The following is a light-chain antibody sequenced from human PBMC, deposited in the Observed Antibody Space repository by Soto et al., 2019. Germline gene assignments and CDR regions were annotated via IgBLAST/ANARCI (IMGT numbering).Light chain of an antibody. J-gene: IGLJ1*01. CDR1: SSDVGGYNY. V-gene: IGLV2-8*01. Sequence: QSALTHPPSASGAPGQPVAISCTGTSSDVGGYNYVSWYQQHPGKAPKLMLYEVNKRPSGVSDRFSGSKSGNTAYLTVSGLQAEDEADYYCSSYAGRSNVFGTGTKVTGL. CDR2: EVN. CDR3: SSYAGRSNV.